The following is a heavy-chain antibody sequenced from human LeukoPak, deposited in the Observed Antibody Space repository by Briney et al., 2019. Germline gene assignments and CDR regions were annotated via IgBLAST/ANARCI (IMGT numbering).Heavy chain of an antibody. CDR1: GFTFDDYA. CDR2: ISWDGGDT. D-gene: IGHD6-13*01. J-gene: IGHJ3*01. Sequence: GGSLRLSCAASGFTFDDYAMHWVRQAPGKGLEWVSLISWDGGDTYYADSVKGRFTISRDNRKNSLYLQMNSLRAADTALYYCAKGSLPHMGSSWYLRDVFDLWGQGTMVTVSS. CDR3: AKGSLPHMGSSWYLRDVFDL. V-gene: IGHV3-43D*03.